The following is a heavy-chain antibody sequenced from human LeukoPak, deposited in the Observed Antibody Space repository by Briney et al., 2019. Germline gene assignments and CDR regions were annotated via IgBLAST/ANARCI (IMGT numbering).Heavy chain of an antibody. D-gene: IGHD3-22*01. CDR2: IRYDGSNK. V-gene: IGHV3-30*02. CDR1: GFTFSSYG. CDR3: AKEGSDSSGYYYVPLFYYYYMDV. Sequence: PGGSPRLSCAASGFTFSSYGMHWVRQAPGKGLEWVAFIRYDGSNKYYADSVKGRFTISRDNSKNTLYLQMNSLRAEDTAVYYCAKEGSDSSGYYYVPLFYYYYMDVWGKGTTVTVSS. J-gene: IGHJ6*03.